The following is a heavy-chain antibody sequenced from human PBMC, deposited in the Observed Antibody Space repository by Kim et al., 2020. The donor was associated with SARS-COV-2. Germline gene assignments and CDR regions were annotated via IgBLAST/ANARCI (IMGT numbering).Heavy chain of an antibody. J-gene: IGHJ4*02. V-gene: IGHV3-30-3*01. CDR3: AREHYSNYFDY. Sequence: GGSLRLSCAASGFTFSSYAMHWVRQAPGKGLEWVAVISYDGSNKYYADSVKGRFTISRDNSKNTLYLQMNSLRAEDTAVYYCAREHYSNYFDYWGQGTLVTVSS. CDR1: GFTFSSYA. CDR2: ISYDGSNK. D-gene: IGHD2-21*01.